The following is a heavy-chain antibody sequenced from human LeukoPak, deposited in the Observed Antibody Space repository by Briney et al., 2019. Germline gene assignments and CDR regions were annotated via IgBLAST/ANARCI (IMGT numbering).Heavy chain of an antibody. J-gene: IGHJ3*02. D-gene: IGHD6-19*01. CDR1: GGTISSYY. V-gene: IGHV4-59*01. CDR3: ASKIAVAGTGDAFDI. CDR2: IYYSGRT. Sequence: PPETLSLTCTVSGGTISSYYWSWIRQPPGKGLEWIGFIYYSGRTNYNPSLKSRVTISVDTSKNQFSLKLSSVTAADTAVYYCASKIAVAGTGDAFDIWGQGTMVTVSS.